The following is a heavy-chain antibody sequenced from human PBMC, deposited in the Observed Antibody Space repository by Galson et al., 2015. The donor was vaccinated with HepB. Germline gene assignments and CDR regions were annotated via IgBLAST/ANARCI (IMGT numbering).Heavy chain of an antibody. J-gene: IGHJ4*02. Sequence: SLRLSCAASGFTFSDDYMSWIRQAPGKGLDWISYISSSSDFTNYADSVRGRFTISRDNAKNSLYLQMNSLGVEDTAVYYGARARGSGPAAYFDYWGQGILVTVSS. V-gene: IGHV3-11*05. CDR3: ARARGSGPAAYFDY. CDR2: ISSSSDFT. CDR1: GFTFSDDY. D-gene: IGHD6-19*01.